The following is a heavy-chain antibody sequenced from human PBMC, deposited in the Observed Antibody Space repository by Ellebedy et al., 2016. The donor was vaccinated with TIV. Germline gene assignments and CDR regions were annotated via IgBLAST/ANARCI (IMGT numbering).Heavy chain of an antibody. CDR3: AKGRGRGSDSSAPRYYFNY. D-gene: IGHD3-22*01. V-gene: IGHV3-23*01. CDR2: ISNTGSRT. J-gene: IGHJ4*02. Sequence: GESLKISCAASGFTFSSFAMTWVRQAPGKGLEWVSTISNTGSRTYYADSVEGRFIISRDNSKKPLYLQMNSLRAEDTAVYYCAKGRGRGSDSSAPRYYFNYWGLGTLVTVSS. CDR1: GFTFSSFA.